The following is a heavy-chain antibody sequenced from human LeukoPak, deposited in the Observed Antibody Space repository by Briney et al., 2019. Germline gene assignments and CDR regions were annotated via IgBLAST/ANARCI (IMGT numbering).Heavy chain of an antibody. CDR1: GGSISSYY. Sequence: SETLSLTCTVSGGSISSYYWSWIRQPPGKGLEWIRYIYYSGSTNYNPSLKSRVTISVDTSKNQFSLKLSSVTAADTAVYYCARVTGADCSSTSCYERIDYWGQGTLVTVSS. D-gene: IGHD2-2*01. J-gene: IGHJ4*02. CDR3: ARVTGADCSSTSCYERIDY. CDR2: IYYSGST. V-gene: IGHV4-59*01.